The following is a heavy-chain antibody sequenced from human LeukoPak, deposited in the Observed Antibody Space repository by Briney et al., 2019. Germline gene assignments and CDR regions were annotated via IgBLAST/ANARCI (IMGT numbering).Heavy chain of an antibody. CDR3: ARATTGWYYDSSGYYSEY. CDR2: ISSSSSYI. V-gene: IGHV3-21*01. Sequence: GGSLRLSCAASGFTFSSYSMNWVRQAPGKGLEWVSSISSSSSYIYYADSVKGRFTISRDNAKNSLYLQMNSLRAEDTAVYYCARATTGWYYDSSGYYSEYWGQGTLVTVSS. CDR1: GFTFSSYS. J-gene: IGHJ4*02. D-gene: IGHD3-22*01.